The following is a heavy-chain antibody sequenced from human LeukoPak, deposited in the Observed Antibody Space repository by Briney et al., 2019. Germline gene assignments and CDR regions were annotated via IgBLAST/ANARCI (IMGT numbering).Heavy chain of an antibody. CDR2: INHSGST. D-gene: IGHD6-19*01. CDR3: ARFRIAVADAYYYYDMDV. CDR1: GGTFSGYY. Sequence: SETLSLTCAVYGGTFSGYYWSWIRQPPGKGLDWIGEINHSGSTNYNPSLKNRVTISVDTSKNQFSLKLSSVTAADTAVYYCARFRIAVADAYYYYDMDVWGKGTTVTVSS. J-gene: IGHJ6*03. V-gene: IGHV4-34*01.